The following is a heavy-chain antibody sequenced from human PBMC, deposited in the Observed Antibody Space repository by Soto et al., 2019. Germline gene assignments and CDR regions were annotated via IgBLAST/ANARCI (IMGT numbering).Heavy chain of an antibody. D-gene: IGHD1-26*01. CDR2: IYSGGST. V-gene: IGHV3-66*01. Sequence: GGSLRLSCAASGFTASSDYMSWVRQAPGKGLEWVSVIYSGGSTYYADSVKGRFTISRDNSKNMLYLQMNSLRVEDTAVYYCARDPGDRNGMSVWGQGTTVTVSS. CDR3: ARDPGDRNGMSV. CDR1: GFTASSDY. J-gene: IGHJ6*02.